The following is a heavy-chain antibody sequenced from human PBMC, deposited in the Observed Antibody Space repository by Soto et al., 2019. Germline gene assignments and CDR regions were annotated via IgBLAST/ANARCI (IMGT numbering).Heavy chain of an antibody. J-gene: IGHJ6*02. CDR3: ARDSRRHYDFWSGYLMDV. Sequence: WASVKVSCKASGYTFTSYGISWVRQAPGQGLEWMGWISAYNGNTNYAQKLQGRVTMTTDTSTSTAYMELRSLRSDDTAVYYCARDSRRHYDFWSGYLMDVWGQGTTVTVSS. CDR2: ISAYNGNT. V-gene: IGHV1-18*04. CDR1: GYTFTSYG. D-gene: IGHD3-3*01.